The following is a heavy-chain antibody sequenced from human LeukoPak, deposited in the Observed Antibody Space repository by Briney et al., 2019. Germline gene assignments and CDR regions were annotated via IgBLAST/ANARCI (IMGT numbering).Heavy chain of an antibody. CDR3: ARDQRWGSPDY. V-gene: IGHV3-11*04. D-gene: IGHD3-16*01. CDR1: GFTFSDYY. CDR2: ISRSSGDI. J-gene: IGHJ4*02. Sequence: PGGSLRLSCVASGFTFSDYYMSWIRQAPGKGLEWVSYISRSSGDIYYADSVKGRFTTSRDNAKKSLFLQMNSLTDEDTAVYFCARDQRWGSPDYWGQGTLVTVSS.